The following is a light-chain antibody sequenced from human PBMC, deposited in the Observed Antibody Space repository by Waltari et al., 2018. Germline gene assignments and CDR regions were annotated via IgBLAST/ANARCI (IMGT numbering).Light chain of an antibody. CDR3: SSYAGSNNWV. CDR2: EVS. CDR1: SSDVGGYNY. V-gene: IGLV2-8*01. J-gene: IGLJ3*02. Sequence: QSALTQPPSASGSPGQSVTISCPRPSSDVGGYNYVSWYQQHPSKAPKLMIYEVSKRPSGVPDRFSGSKSGNTASLTVSGLQAEDEADYYCSSYAGSNNWVFGGGTKLTVL.